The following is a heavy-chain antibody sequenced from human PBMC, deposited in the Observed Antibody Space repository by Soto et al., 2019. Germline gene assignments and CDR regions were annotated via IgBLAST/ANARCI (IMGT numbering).Heavy chain of an antibody. Sequence: GGSLRLSCAASGFTFSSYAISWVRQAPGKGLEWVSAISGSGGSTYYADSVKGRFTISRDNSKNTLYLQMNSLRAEDTAVYYCAKDPYYDSSGYYGNWFDPWGQGTLVTVSS. J-gene: IGHJ5*02. D-gene: IGHD3-22*01. CDR2: ISGSGGST. V-gene: IGHV3-23*01. CDR3: AKDPYYDSSGYYGNWFDP. CDR1: GFTFSSYA.